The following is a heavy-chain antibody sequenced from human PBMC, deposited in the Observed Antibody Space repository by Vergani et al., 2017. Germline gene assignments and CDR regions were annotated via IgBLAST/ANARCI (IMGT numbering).Heavy chain of an antibody. J-gene: IGHJ4*02. CDR2: INPNSGGT. CDR3: ASLSSGYFDY. D-gene: IGHD6-19*01. Sequence: QVQLVQSGAEVKKPGASVKVSCKASGYTFTGYYMHWVRQAPGQGLEWMGWINPNSGGTNYAQKFQGRVTITADKSTSTAYMELSSLRSEDTAVYYCASLSSGYFDYWGQGTLGTVSS. V-gene: IGHV1-2*02. CDR1: GYTFTGYY.